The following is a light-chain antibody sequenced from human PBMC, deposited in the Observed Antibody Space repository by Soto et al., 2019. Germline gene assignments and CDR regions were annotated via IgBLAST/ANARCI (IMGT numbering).Light chain of an antibody. V-gene: IGKV3-11*01. CDR3: QQRSNWPLLT. CDR2: DAS. Sequence: EIVLTQSPATPSLSPGERATLSCRASQSVSNSLAWYQQKPGQAPRLLIYDASNRATGIPARFSGSGSGTDFTLTISSLEPEDFAVYYCQQRSNWPLLTFGGGTKVEIK. J-gene: IGKJ4*01. CDR1: QSVSNS.